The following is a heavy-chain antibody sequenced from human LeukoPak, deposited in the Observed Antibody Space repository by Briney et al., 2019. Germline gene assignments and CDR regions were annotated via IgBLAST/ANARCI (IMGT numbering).Heavy chain of an antibody. CDR2: ISAYNDNT. D-gene: IGHD3-9*01. Sequence: ASVKVSCKASGYTFTSYGISWVRQAPGQGLEWMGWISAYNDNTNYAQKLQGRVTMTTDTSTSTAYMELRSLRSDDTAVYYCARTLLRYLDWLPAHDGMDVWGQGTTVTVSS. J-gene: IGHJ6*02. CDR1: GYTFTSYG. V-gene: IGHV1-18*01. CDR3: ARTLLRYLDWLPAHDGMDV.